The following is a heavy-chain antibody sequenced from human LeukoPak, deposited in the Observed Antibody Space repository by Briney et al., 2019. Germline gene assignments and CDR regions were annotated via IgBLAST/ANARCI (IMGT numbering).Heavy chain of an antibody. J-gene: IGHJ4*02. CDR1: GYTFSSYG. CDR3: ARERRGYSYGRGDY. D-gene: IGHD5-18*01. V-gene: IGHV1-18*01. CDR2: ISGYNGDT. Sequence: ASVKVSCKASGYTFSSYGISWVRQAPGQGLEWMGWISGYNGDTRYAQNLQGRVTVTTDTSTSTAYMELRSLRSDDTAVYYCARERRGYSYGRGDYWGQGTLVTVS.